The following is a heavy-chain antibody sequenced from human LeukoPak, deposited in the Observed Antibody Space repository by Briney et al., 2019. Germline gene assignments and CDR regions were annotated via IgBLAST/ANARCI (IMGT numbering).Heavy chain of an antibody. CDR1: GFTFSSYS. J-gene: IGHJ4*02. CDR2: ISSSSSTI. V-gene: IGHV3-48*01. D-gene: IGHD3-3*01. Sequence: GGSLRLSCAASGFTFSSYSMNWVRQAPGKGLEWVSYISSSSSTIYYADSVKGRFTISRDNAKNSLYLQMNSLRAEDTAVYYCARVGLGDDFWSGPRAFDYWGQGTLVTVSS. CDR3: ARVGLGDDFWSGPRAFDY.